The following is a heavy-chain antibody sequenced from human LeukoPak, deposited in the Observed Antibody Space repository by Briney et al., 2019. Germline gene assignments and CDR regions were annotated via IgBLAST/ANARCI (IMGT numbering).Heavy chain of an antibody. J-gene: IGHJ6*03. CDR3: ARDPYSGNYGAYYYYYMDV. Sequence: GGSLRLSCAASGFTFSNYWMHWVRQAPGKGLVWVSRINSDGSTTTYADSVKGRFTISRDNAKNSLYLQMDSLRVEDTAVYYCARDPYSGNYGAYYYYYMDVWGKGTTVTISS. CDR1: GFTFSNYW. D-gene: IGHD1-26*01. V-gene: IGHV3-74*01. CDR2: INSDGSTT.